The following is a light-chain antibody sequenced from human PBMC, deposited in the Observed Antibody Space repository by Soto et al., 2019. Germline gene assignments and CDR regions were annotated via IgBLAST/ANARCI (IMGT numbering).Light chain of an antibody. Sequence: AIRMTQSPSSLFASTGDRVIITCRASQGISSYLAWYQQKPGKAPKLLIYAASTLQSGVPPRFSGSGSGTDFTLTISCLQSEDFATYYCQQYYSYPQFGQGTKVDIK. CDR3: QQYYSYPQ. V-gene: IGKV1-8*01. J-gene: IGKJ1*01. CDR2: AAS. CDR1: QGISSY.